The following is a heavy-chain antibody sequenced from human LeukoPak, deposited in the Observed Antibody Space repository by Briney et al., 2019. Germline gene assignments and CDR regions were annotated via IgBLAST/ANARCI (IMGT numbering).Heavy chain of an antibody. CDR1: GFTFSSYG. V-gene: IGHV3-30*18. CDR2: ISYDGSNK. CDR3: AKDLRAFGYYDY. Sequence: GRSLRLSCAASGFTFSSYGMHWVRQAPGKGLEWVAVISYDGSNKYYADSVKGRFTISRDNSKNTLYLQMNSLRAEDTAVYYCAKDLRAFGYYDYWGQGTLVTVSS. D-gene: IGHD3-22*01. J-gene: IGHJ4*02.